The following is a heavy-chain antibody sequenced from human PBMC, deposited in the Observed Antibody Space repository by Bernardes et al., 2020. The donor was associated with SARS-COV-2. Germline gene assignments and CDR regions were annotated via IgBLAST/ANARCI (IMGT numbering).Heavy chain of an antibody. CDR2: ISYDGSKE. J-gene: IGHJ5*02. CDR1: GLNFRGFG. CDR3: AREGRFFRGSGAYFKPNWCDP. Sequence: GGSLRLSCAAASGLNFRGFGMHWVRQAPGKGLEWVAVISYDGSKEYYTDSVKGRFTISRDNSKSTLFLQMNSLRVEDTAVYYCAREGRFFRGSGAYFKPNWCDPWGQGTLVTVSS. D-gene: IGHD3-10*01. V-gene: IGHV3-30*03.